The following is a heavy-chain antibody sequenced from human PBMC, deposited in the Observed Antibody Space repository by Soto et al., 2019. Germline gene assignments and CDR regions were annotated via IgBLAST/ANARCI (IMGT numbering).Heavy chain of an antibody. V-gene: IGHV4-59*01. CDR3: ESLRINNWFDP. CDR1: GGSISSSY. CDR2: IYRSGST. D-gene: IGHD2-15*01. Sequence: SETLSLTCTVSGGSISSSYWSWIRQPPGKGLEWIGYIYRSGSTYYNPSLKSRVTGSTNYNPSLKSRVTISLDTSKNQFSLKLSSVTAADTAVYYCESLRINNWFDPWGQGTLVTVSS. J-gene: IGHJ5*02.